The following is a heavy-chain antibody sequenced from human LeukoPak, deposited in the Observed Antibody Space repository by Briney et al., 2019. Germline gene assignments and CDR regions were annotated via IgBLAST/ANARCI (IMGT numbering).Heavy chain of an antibody. CDR1: GGSISSYH. V-gene: IGHV4-4*07. Sequence: PSETLSLTCTVSGGSISSYHWSWIRQPAGKGLEWIGRIYTSGSTNYNPSLKSRVTMSVDTSKNQFSLKLSSVTAADTAVYYCARDASYYYGSGSPRHFDYWGQGTLVTVSS. CDR3: ARDASYYYGSGSPRHFDY. J-gene: IGHJ4*02. D-gene: IGHD3-10*01. CDR2: IYTSGST.